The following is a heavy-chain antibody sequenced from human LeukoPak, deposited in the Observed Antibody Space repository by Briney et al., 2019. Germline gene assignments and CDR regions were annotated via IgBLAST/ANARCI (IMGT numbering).Heavy chain of an antibody. CDR3: ARDAPDYTSSIYFDY. J-gene: IGHJ4*02. CDR1: GGTFSSYA. D-gene: IGHD4-11*01. V-gene: IGHV1-69*04. CDR2: IIPILGIA. Sequence: SVKVSCKASGGTFSSYAISWVRQAPGQGLEWMGRIIPILGIANYAQKFQGRVTITADKSTSTAYMELSSLRSEDTAVYYCARDAPDYTSSIYFDYWGQGTLVTVSS.